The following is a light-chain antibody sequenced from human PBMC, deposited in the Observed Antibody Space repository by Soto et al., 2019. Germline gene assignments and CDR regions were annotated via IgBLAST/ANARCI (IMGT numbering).Light chain of an antibody. Sequence: EIVLTQSPATLSLFPGETATLSCRTSQSVSNFLAWYQQKPGQPPRLLIYDASNRATGIPDRFSGSGSGTDFTLTISSLEPEDVAVYYCQQRSIWVTFGGGTRVQIK. CDR2: DAS. V-gene: IGKV3-11*01. CDR1: QSVSNF. J-gene: IGKJ4*01. CDR3: QQRSIWVT.